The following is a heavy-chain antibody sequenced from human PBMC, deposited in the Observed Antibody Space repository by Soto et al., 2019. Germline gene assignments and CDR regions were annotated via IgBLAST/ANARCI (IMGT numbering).Heavy chain of an antibody. D-gene: IGHD3-16*02. CDR3: ARVLIAERAYDY. Sequence: VQLVQSGAEVKKPGASVKVACKASGYIFTNYGITWVRQAPGHGLEWVGWTSTHIAHTYYAQNFQGRVIITTDPSTSTAYMELTGLRPDDAALYYCARVLIAERAYDYWGQGTLVTVSS. V-gene: IGHV1-18*04. CDR1: GYIFTNYG. J-gene: IGHJ4*02. CDR2: TSTHIAHT.